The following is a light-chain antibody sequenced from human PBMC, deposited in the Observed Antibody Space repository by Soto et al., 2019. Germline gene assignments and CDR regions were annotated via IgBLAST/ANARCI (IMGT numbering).Light chain of an antibody. CDR2: IND. V-gene: IGLV1-44*01. Sequence: QSVLTQPPSASGTPGQRVTISCSGGSSNIGSNAVNWYRQLPGTAPKLLIYINDQRPSGVPARFSGSTSGTSASLAISGLQSDDEAHYYCATWDDSLNAAVFGGGTQLTVL. CDR3: ATWDDSLNAAV. CDR1: SSNIGSNA. J-gene: IGLJ7*01.